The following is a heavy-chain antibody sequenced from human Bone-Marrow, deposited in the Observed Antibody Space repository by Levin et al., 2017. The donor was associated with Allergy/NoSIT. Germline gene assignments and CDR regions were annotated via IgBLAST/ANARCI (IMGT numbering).Heavy chain of an antibody. Sequence: SETLSLTCTVSGDSISSSYYYWGWIRQPPGKGLEWIGSIYYSGSTYYNPSLKNRVTISVDTSKNQFSLKLSSVTAADTAVYYCARYCTSTSCYIKRAFDYWGQGTLVTVSS. V-gene: IGHV4-39*01. CDR2: IYYSGST. CDR1: GDSISSSYYY. J-gene: IGHJ4*02. D-gene: IGHD2-2*02. CDR3: ARYCTSTSCYIKRAFDY.